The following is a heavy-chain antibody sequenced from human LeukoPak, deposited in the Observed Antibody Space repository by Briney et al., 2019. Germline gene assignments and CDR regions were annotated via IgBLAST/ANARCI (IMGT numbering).Heavy chain of an antibody. CDR3: ARGRYCSSTSCRNYYYYYYGMDV. CDR1: GGSFSGYY. J-gene: IGHJ6*02. V-gene: IGHV4-34*01. CDR2: INHSGST. Sequence: PSETLSLTCAVYGGSFSGYYWSWIRQPPGKGLEWIGEINHSGSTNYNPSLKSRVTISVDTSKNQFSLKLSSVTAADTAVYYCARGRYCSSTSCRNYYYYYYGMDVWGQGTTVTVSS. D-gene: IGHD2-2*01.